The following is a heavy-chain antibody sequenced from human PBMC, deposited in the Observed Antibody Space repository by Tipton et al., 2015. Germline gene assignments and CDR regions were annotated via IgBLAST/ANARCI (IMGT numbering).Heavy chain of an antibody. Sequence: LRLSCAVSGGSFSGYYWYWIRQPPGKGLEWIGEINHSGRIKYNPSLKSRVTISVDTSKSQFSLKLSSVTAADTAFYYCARGTYGGYIQSHWGQGTPVTVSS. V-gene: IGHV4-34*01. CDR3: ARGTYGGYIQSH. D-gene: IGHD4-17*01. J-gene: IGHJ4*02. CDR2: INHSGRI. CDR1: GGSFSGYY.